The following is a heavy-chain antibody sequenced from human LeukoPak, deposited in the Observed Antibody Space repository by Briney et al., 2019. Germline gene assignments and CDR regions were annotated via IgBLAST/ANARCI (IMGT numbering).Heavy chain of an antibody. V-gene: IGHV3-30*18. Sequence: PGRSLRLSCAASGFTFSSYGMHWVRQAPGKGLEWVAVISYDGSNKYYADSVKGRFTISRDNSKNTLYLQMNSLRAEDTAVYYCAKVLTAPRVNYFDYWGQGTLVTVSS. CDR3: AKVLTAPRVNYFDY. CDR2: ISYDGSNK. J-gene: IGHJ4*02. CDR1: GFTFSSYG. D-gene: IGHD1-14*01.